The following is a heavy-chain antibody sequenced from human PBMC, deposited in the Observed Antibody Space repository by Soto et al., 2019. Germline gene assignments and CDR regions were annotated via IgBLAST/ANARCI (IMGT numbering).Heavy chain of an antibody. D-gene: IGHD3-22*01. CDR3: ARILRPQTYYYDSSGYQWMHAFDI. CDR2: IFSNDEK. J-gene: IGHJ3*02. V-gene: IGHV2-26*01. CDR1: GFSLSNARMG. Sequence: QVTLKESGPVLVKPTETLTLTCTVSGFSLSNARMGVSWIRQPPGKALEWLAHIFSNDEKSYSTSLKSRLTXPKDTSKSQVXXTXTXXDPVDTATYYCARILRPQTYYYDSSGYQWMHAFDIWGQGTMVTVSS.